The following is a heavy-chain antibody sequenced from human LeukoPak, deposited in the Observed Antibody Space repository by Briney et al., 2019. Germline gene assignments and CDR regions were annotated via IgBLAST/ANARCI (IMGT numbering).Heavy chain of an antibody. CDR1: GGSISSYY. D-gene: IGHD2-2*01. Sequence: SSETLSLTCTVSGGSISSYYWSWIRQPPGKGLEWIGYIYYSGSTNYNPSLKSRVTISVDTSKNQFSLKLSSVTAADTAVYYCARGRYCSSTSCYDDYWGQGTLVTVSS. CDR2: IYYSGST. V-gene: IGHV4-59*12. CDR3: ARGRYCSSTSCYDDY. J-gene: IGHJ4*02.